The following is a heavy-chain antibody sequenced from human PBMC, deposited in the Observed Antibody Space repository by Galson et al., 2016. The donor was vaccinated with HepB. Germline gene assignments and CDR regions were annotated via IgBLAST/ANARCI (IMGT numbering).Heavy chain of an antibody. CDR2: IDPSESYA. D-gene: IGHD3-10*01. J-gene: IGHJ6*02. V-gene: IGHV5-10-1*01. CDR3: ARREGYGSGAYYYNGRDV. Sequence: QSGAEVKKPGESLRISCKGSGYSFTSYWISWVRQMPGKGLEWMGKIDPSESYADYSPSFQGHVTISVDRSINTAYLHWSSLQASDTAMYYCARREGYGSGAYYYNGRDVWGQGTAV. CDR1: GYSFTSYW.